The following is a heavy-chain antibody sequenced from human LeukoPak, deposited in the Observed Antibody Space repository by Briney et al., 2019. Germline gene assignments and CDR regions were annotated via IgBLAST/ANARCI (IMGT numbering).Heavy chain of an antibody. V-gene: IGHV3-23*01. Sequence: GGSLRLSCVDSGFTFSSFAMSWVRQAPGKGLEWVSTVSSSGSTTYYVDSVKGRFTISRDNSRNTLYLQMNSLRGEDTAVYYCARESPAFDYWGQGTLVTVS. J-gene: IGHJ4*02. CDR1: GFTFSSFA. CDR2: VSSSGSTT. CDR3: ARESPAFDY.